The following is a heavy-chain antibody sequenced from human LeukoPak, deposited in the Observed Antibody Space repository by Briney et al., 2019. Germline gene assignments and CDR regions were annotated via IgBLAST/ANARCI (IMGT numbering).Heavy chain of an antibody. V-gene: IGHV3-7*03. D-gene: IGHD2-15*01. CDR3: ASGWNCSGGSCYSGDY. J-gene: IGHJ4*02. CDR1: GFTFSSYW. Sequence: GGSLRLSCAASGFTFSSYWMSWVRQAPGKGLEWVANIKQDGSDKYHVDSVKGRFTISRDNARNSLYLQMNSLRAEDTAVYYCASGWNCSGGSCYSGDYWGQGTLVTVSS. CDR2: IKQDGSDK.